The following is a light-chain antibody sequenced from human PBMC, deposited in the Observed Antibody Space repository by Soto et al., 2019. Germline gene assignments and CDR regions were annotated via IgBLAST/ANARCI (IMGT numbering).Light chain of an antibody. CDR1: QDISNY. V-gene: IGKV1-27*01. CDR3: QKYDSALWT. Sequence: DIQMTQSPSSLSASVGDRVTITCRASQDISNYLVWYQQKPGKVPKLLIYAASTLQSGVPSRFSGSGSGMDFTLTISSLQPEDVATYYCQKYDSALWTFGPGTKVDIK. J-gene: IGKJ1*01. CDR2: AAS.